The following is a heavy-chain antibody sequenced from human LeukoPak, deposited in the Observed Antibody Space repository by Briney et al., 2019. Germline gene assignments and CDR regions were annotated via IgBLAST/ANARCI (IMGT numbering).Heavy chain of an antibody. J-gene: IGHJ4*02. CDR3: VRDRELNY. CDR1: GGSISIYY. Sequence: SETLSLTCTVSGGSISIYYWSWIRQPPGKGLEWIGYIYNSGSTIYNPSLKSRVTISVDTSKNQLSLKLSSVTAADTAVYYCVRDRELNYWGQGTLVTVSS. V-gene: IGHV4-59*01. D-gene: IGHD3-10*01. CDR2: IYNSGST.